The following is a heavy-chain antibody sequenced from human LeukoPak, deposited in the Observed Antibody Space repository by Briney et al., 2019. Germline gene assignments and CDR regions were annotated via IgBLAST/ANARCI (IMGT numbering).Heavy chain of an antibody. Sequence: ASVKVSCKVSGYTLTELSMHWVRQAPGKGLEWMGGFDPEDGETIYAQKFQGRVTMTEDTSTDTAYMELSSLRSEDTAVYYCATEAHYYGSGPGSFDYWGQGTLVTVSS. J-gene: IGHJ4*02. CDR3: ATEAHYYGSGPGSFDY. CDR2: FDPEDGET. CDR1: GYTLTELS. D-gene: IGHD3-10*01. V-gene: IGHV1-24*01.